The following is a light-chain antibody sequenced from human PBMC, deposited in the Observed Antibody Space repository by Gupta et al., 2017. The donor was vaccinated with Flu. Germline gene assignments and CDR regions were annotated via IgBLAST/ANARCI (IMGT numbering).Light chain of an antibody. CDR1: SSNIGSGYD. V-gene: IGLV1-40*01. J-gene: IGLJ2*01. CDR2: RHT. Sequence: QSVLTQPPSVSGAPGQRVTISCTGSSSNIGSGYDVHWYQQLPGTAPKLLIYRHTSRPSGVPDRFSGSTSGTSASLAVTGLQTEDEAYYYCQSYDSLSGSVFGGGTKLTVL. CDR3: QSYDSLSGSV.